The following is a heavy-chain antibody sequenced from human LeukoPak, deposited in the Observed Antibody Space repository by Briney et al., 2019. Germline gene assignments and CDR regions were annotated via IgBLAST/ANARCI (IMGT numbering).Heavy chain of an antibody. CDR2: IIPIFGTA. V-gene: IGHV1-69*13. J-gene: IGHJ5*02. CDR1: GGTFSSYA. CDR3: ARDREGYYDSSGYSLPYNWFDP. Sequence: ASVKVSCKASGGTFSSYAISWVRQAPGQGLEWMGGIIPIFGTANYAQKFQGRVTITADESTSTASMELSSLRSEDTAVYYCARDREGYYDSSGYSLPYNWFDPWGQGTLVTVSS. D-gene: IGHD3-22*01.